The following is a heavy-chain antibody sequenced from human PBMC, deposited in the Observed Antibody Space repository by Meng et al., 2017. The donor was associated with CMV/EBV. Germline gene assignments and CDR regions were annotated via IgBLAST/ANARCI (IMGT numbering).Heavy chain of an antibody. D-gene: IGHD6-13*01. CDR1: GGSFSGYY. Sequence: QGQLEQWGAGLLKPSETLSLTCAVYGGSFSGYYWSWIRRPPGKGLEWIGEINHSGSTNYNPSLKSRVTISVDTSKNQFSLKLSSVTAADTAVYYCARGGIAAAGPFDYWGQGTLVTVSS. J-gene: IGHJ4*02. V-gene: IGHV4-34*01. CDR3: ARGGIAAAGPFDY. CDR2: INHSGST.